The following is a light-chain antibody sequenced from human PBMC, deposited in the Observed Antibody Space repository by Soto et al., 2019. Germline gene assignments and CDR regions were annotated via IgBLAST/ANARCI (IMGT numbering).Light chain of an antibody. CDR1: QSLLHSNGYNY. CDR3: MQALQTPLT. V-gene: IGKV2-28*01. CDR2: LGS. Sequence: DIVMTQSPLSLPVTPGEPASISCRSSQSLLHSNGYNYLDWYLQKPGQSPQLLIYLGSNRASGVPDRFXXXGSXXXXXXXXXXXXXXXVGVYYCMQALQTPLTFGGXTKVEIK. J-gene: IGKJ4*01.